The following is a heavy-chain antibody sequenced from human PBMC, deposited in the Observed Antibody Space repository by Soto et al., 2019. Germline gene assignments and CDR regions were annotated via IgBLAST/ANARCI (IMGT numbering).Heavy chain of an antibody. V-gene: IGHV1-69*13. D-gene: IGHD6-13*01. CDR1: GGTFSSYA. CDR2: IIPIFGTT. Sequence: SVKVSCKASGGTFSSYAISWVRQAPGQGLEWMGGIIPIFGTTNCAQKFQGRVTITADESTSTAYMELSSLRSEDTAVYYCAREMYSSNWFDPWGQGTLVTVSS. J-gene: IGHJ5*02. CDR3: AREMYSSNWFDP.